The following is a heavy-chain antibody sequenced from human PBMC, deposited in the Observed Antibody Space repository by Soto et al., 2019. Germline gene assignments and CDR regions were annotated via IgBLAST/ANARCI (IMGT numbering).Heavy chain of an antibody. CDR2: IYYSGST. CDR1: GGSISSSSYY. V-gene: IGHV4-39*01. J-gene: IGHJ4*02. D-gene: IGHD3-10*01. CDR3: ARYSPGSLFDY. Sequence: SETLSLTCTVSGGSISSSSYYWGWIRQPPGKGLEWIGSIYYSGSTYYNPSHKSRVTISVDTSKNQFSLKLSSVTAADTAVYYCARYSPGSLFDYWGQGTLVTVSS.